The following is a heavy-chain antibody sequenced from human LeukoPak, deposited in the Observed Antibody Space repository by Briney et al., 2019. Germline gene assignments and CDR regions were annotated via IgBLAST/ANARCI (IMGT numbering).Heavy chain of an antibody. Sequence: GGALRLSYISSEFTVSCNYMGGVRQAPGKGLEWVSVIYSGGNTYYADSVKGRFTISRDNSKRALYLQMNRLRAEDTAVYYCARDSTETTLDYWGQGTLVTVSS. CDR2: IYSGGNT. D-gene: IGHD4-17*01. CDR1: EFTVSCNY. CDR3: ARDSTETTLDY. J-gene: IGHJ4*02. V-gene: IGHV3-66*01.